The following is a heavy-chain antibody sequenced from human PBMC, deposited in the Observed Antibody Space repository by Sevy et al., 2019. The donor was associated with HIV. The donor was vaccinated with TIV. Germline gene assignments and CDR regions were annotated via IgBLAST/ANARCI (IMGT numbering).Heavy chain of an antibody. J-gene: IGHJ4*02. D-gene: IGHD3-10*01. V-gene: IGHV3-48*01. CDR3: ARDMGGSYTPLDY. Sequence: GGSLRLSCAASGFTFSSYSMNWVRQAPEKGLEWISFVSGNSGAINYAASVKGRLTITRDNAKNSLYVQMNSLRVDDTAVYYCARDMGGSYTPLDYWGQGTLVTVSS. CDR2: VSGNSGAI. CDR1: GFTFSSYS.